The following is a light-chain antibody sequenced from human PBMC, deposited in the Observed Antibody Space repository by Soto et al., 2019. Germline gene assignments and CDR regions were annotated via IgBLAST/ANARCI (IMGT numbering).Light chain of an antibody. CDR3: LQDYNYPPT. CDR2: AAS. CDR1: QDIAIY. V-gene: IGKV1-6*02. J-gene: IGKJ1*01. Sequence: IQLTQSPSSLSASVGDIFTITFRASQDIAIYLAWYQQKPGNAPKLLIYAASSLQSGVPSRFSGSGSGTDFTLTISSLQPEDFATYYCLQDYNYPPTFGQGTKVDIK.